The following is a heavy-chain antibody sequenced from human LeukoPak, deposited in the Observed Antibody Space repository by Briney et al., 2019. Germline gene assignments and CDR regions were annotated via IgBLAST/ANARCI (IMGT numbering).Heavy chain of an antibody. V-gene: IGHV3-21*01. J-gene: IGHJ4*02. CDR2: ISSSSSHI. D-gene: IGHD3-22*01. Sequence: GGSLRLSCAASGFTFSSYSMKWVRQAPGKGLEWVSSISSSSSHIYYADSVKGRFTISRDNAKNSLYLQMNSLRAEDTAVYYCAQGTGYYDSSGYTDYWGQGTLVTVSS. CDR3: AQGTGYYDSSGYTDY. CDR1: GFTFSSYS.